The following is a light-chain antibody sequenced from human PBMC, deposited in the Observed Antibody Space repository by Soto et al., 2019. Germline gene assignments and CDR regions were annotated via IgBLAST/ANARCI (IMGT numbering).Light chain of an antibody. V-gene: IGKV3-11*01. CDR1: QSVSSS. Sequence: EIVLTQSPAILSLSPGERATLSCRASQSVSSSLAWYQQKPGQAPRLLIYDTSNRATDIPPRFSGSGSGTDFTLTISSLEPEDFAVYYCQQRTNWRITFGQGNDWRL. J-gene: IGKJ5*01. CDR2: DTS. CDR3: QQRTNWRIT.